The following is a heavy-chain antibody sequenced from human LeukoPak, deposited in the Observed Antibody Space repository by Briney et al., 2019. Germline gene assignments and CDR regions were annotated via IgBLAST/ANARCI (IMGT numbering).Heavy chain of an antibody. CDR3: ARRRSSSSDY. D-gene: IGHD6-6*01. V-gene: IGHV4-34*01. CDR1: GGSFSGYY. J-gene: IGHJ4*02. CDR2: INHSGST. Sequence: SETLSLTCAVYGGSFSGYYWSWIRQPPGKGLEWIGEINHSGSTNYNLSLKSRVTISVDTSKNQFSLKLSSVTAADTAVYYCARRRSSSSDYWGQGTLVTVSS.